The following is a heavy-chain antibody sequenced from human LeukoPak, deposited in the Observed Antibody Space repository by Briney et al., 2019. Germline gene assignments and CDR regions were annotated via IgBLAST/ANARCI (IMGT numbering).Heavy chain of an antibody. CDR1: GFSVSSNY. Sequence: PGGSLRLSCAASGFSVSSNYMSWVRQAPGKGLEWVSVIYSDGSTYYADSVKGRFAISRDNSKNTLYLQMNSLRAEDTAVYFCAREGGDSGSYRSPWGFDYWGQGTLVTVSS. CDR3: AREGGDSGSYRSPWGFDY. J-gene: IGHJ4*02. CDR2: IYSDGST. V-gene: IGHV3-66*01. D-gene: IGHD1-26*01.